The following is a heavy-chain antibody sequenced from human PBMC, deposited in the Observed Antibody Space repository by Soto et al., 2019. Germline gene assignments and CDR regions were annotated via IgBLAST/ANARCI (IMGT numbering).Heavy chain of an antibody. CDR2: IGSTGSTI. V-gene: IGHV3-11*01. J-gene: IGHJ4*02. CDR1: GFTFSDCY. D-gene: IGHD2-2*01. Sequence: QVQLVESGGGLVKTGGSLRLSCAASGFTFSDCYMSWFRQAPGKGLEWISYIGSTGSTIYYADSVRGRFTMARDNAKNALYLQMNSLRDEDTAVYYCASRINLRTASTLDYWGQVTLVTVSS. CDR3: ASRINLRTASTLDY.